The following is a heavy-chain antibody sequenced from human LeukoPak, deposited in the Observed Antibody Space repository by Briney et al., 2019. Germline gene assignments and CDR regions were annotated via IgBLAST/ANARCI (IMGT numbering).Heavy chain of an antibody. CDR3: ARETSVVGAFDI. CDR1: GGSFSGYY. CDR2: IYYSGST. Sequence: SETLSLTCAVYGGSFSGYYWSWIRQHPGKGLEWIGYIYYSGSTNYNPSLKSRVTISVDTSKNQFSLKLSSVTAADTAVYYCARETSVVGAFDIWGQGTMVTVSS. J-gene: IGHJ3*02. V-gene: IGHV4-59*12. D-gene: IGHD3-10*01.